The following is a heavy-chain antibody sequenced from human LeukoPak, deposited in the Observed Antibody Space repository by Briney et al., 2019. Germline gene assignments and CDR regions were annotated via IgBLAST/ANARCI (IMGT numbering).Heavy chain of an antibody. D-gene: IGHD4-17*01. CDR2: IYSSGST. CDR1: GGSISSGYYY. J-gene: IGHJ5*02. Sequence: SETLSLTCSVSGGSISSGYYYWTWIRQHPGTGLEWIGYIYSSGSTHYNPSLKSRSTISVDTSKNQFSLKLTSVTAADTAVYFCTYGDFKNWFDPWGQGILVTVSS. CDR3: TYGDFKNWFDP. V-gene: IGHV4-31*02.